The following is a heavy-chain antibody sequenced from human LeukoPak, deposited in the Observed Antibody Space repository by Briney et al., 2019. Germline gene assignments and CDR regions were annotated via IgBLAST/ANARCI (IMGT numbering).Heavy chain of an antibody. Sequence: GGSLRLSCAASGFTFSSYSMNWVRQAPGKGLEWVSYISSSSSAMFSADSVKGRFTISRDNAKKSLYLQMNNLRVEDTAVYYCTKEGAAAGFDYWGQGTLVTVSS. CDR2: ISSSSSAM. J-gene: IGHJ4*02. CDR3: TKEGAAAGFDY. CDR1: GFTFSSYS. V-gene: IGHV3-48*01. D-gene: IGHD6-13*01.